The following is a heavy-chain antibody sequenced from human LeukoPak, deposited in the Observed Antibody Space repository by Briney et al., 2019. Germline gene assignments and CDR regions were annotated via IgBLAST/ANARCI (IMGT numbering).Heavy chain of an antibody. J-gene: IGHJ4*02. CDR2: IYYSGST. CDR1: GGSISSSPYY. D-gene: IGHD6-19*01. Sequence: SETLSLTCTVSGGSISSSPYYWGWLRQPPGKGLEWIGNIYYSGSTYYHPSLKSRFTISVDTSKNQFSLKLTSVTAADTAVYYCARHASVDGNWPRPLDYWGQGSLVTVSS. CDR3: ARHASVDGNWPRPLDY. V-gene: IGHV4-39*01.